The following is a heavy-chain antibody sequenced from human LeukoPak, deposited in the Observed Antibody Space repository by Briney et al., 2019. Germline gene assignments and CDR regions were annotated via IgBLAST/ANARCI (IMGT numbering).Heavy chain of an antibody. Sequence: PGGSLRLSCAASGFTFSSYAMHWVRQAPGKGLEWVAVISYDGSNKYYADSVKGRFTISRDNSKNTLYLQMNSLRAEDTAVYYCAREPLTMVRGACALYYGMDVWGQGTTVTVSS. CDR3: AREPLTMVRGACALYYGMDV. V-gene: IGHV3-30-3*01. CDR1: GFTFSSYA. J-gene: IGHJ6*02. D-gene: IGHD3-10*01. CDR2: ISYDGSNK.